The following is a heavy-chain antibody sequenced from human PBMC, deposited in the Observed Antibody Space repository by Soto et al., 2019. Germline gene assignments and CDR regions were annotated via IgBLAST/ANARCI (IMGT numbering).Heavy chain of an antibody. CDR1: GGSISSSSYY. D-gene: IGHD6-13*01. Sequence: QLQLQESGPGLVKPSETLSLTCTVSGGSISSSSYYWGWIRQPPGKGLEWIGSIYYSGSTYYNPSLKSRVTISVDTSKNQFSLKLSSVTAADTAVYYCARHGTIAAAGMPNWFDPWGQGTLVTVSS. CDR2: IYYSGST. V-gene: IGHV4-39*01. CDR3: ARHGTIAAAGMPNWFDP. J-gene: IGHJ5*02.